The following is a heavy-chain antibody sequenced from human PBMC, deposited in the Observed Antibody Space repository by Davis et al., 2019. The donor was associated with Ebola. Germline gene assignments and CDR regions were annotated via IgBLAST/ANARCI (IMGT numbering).Heavy chain of an antibody. Sequence: MPSETLSLTCAVYGDSFRGYLWSWIRQTPGKGLEWIGEINHRARYDGRTDYNPSLKSRVTISMDTSKNQFSLRLTSVTAADTAVYYCARIRADQLSWGPYWDYYSMDVWGAGTTVTVSS. J-gene: IGHJ6*03. CDR3: ARIRADQLSWGPYWDYYSMDV. CDR1: GDSFRGYL. CDR2: INHRARYDGRT. V-gene: IGHV4-34*01. D-gene: IGHD1-1*01.